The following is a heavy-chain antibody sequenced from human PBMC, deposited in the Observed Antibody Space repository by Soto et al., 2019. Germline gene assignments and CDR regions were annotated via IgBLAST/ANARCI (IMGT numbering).Heavy chain of an antibody. Sequence: SETLSLTCTVSCGSVSSFHWSWIRQSPGKGLEWIGYVFYTGNTKYNPALKRRVTISVDTFKKQFSLKLSSVSAADTGLYYCARSYSGTFYGYDIWGQGILVTVSS. CDR1: CGSVSSFH. D-gene: IGHD1-26*01. CDR3: ARSYSGTFYGYDI. V-gene: IGHV4-59*02. J-gene: IGHJ4*02. CDR2: VFYTGNT.